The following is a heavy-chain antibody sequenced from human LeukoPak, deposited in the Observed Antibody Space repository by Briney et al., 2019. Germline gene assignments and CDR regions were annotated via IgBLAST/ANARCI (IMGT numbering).Heavy chain of an antibody. Sequence: GASVKVSCKASGYTFTGYYIHWVRQAPGQGLEWMGWINPTSGGTNFAQKFQGRVTMTSDTSISTAYMELSRLRSDDSAVYYCARGARGSHTPTGAFDIWGQGTMVTVSS. CDR3: ARGARGSHTPTGAFDI. D-gene: IGHD3-16*01. V-gene: IGHV1-2*02. CDR2: INPTSGGT. J-gene: IGHJ3*02. CDR1: GYTFTGYY.